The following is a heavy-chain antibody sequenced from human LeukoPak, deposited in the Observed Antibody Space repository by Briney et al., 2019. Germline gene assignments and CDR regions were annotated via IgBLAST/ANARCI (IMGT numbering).Heavy chain of an antibody. D-gene: IGHD6-6*01. J-gene: IGHJ4*02. Sequence: GGSLRLSCVASGFTFGSYAMSWVRQAPGKGLEWVSAITSSGSGTFYADSVKGRFTISRDIAKNTLYLQMNSLRAEDTALYYCAKVSPYSHSSLYFDYWGQGTLVTVSS. CDR2: ITSSGSGT. CDR3: AKVSPYSHSSLYFDY. CDR1: GFTFGSYA. V-gene: IGHV3-23*01.